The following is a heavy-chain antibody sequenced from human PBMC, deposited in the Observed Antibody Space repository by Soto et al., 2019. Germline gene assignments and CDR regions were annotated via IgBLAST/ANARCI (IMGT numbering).Heavy chain of an antibody. V-gene: IGHV4-59*08. D-gene: IGHD1-1*01. Sequence: PSETLSLTCTVSGGSISSYYWSWIRQPPGKGLEWIGYIYYSGSTNYNPSLKSRVTISVDTSKNQISLKLSSVTAADTAVYYCARHGGYRRSSVTGWFDAWGQGTLVTVSS. CDR2: IYYSGST. CDR3: ARHGGYRRSSVTGWFDA. J-gene: IGHJ5*02. CDR1: GGSISSYY.